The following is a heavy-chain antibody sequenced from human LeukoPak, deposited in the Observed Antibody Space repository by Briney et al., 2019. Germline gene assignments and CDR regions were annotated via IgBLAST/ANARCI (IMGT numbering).Heavy chain of an antibody. CDR3: ATVVTRDYFDY. Sequence: SETLSLTCTVSGGSISSYYWSWIRQPPGKGLERIGYSYYSGSTNYNPSLKSRVTISVDTSKNQFSLKLSSVTAADTAVYYCATVVTRDYFDYWGQGTLVTVSS. CDR2: SYYSGST. V-gene: IGHV4-59*01. J-gene: IGHJ4*02. CDR1: GGSISSYY. D-gene: IGHD4-17*01.